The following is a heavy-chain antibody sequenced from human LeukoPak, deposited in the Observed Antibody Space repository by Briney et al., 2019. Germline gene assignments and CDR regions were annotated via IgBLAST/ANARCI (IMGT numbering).Heavy chain of an antibody. CDR2: INTDGSST. V-gene: IGHV3-74*01. J-gene: IGHJ6*03. Sequence: GGSLRLSCAASGFTFSSYWMHWVRQAPGKGLVWVSRINTDGSSTSYADSVKGRFTISRDNAKNTLYLQMNSLRAEDTAVYYCARGYLITGYYYYMDVWGKGTTVTVSS. D-gene: IGHD5-24*01. CDR1: GFTFSSYW. CDR3: ARGYLITGYYYYMDV.